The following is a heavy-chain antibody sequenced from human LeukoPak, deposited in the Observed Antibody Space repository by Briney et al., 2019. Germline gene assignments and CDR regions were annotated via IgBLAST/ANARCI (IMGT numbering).Heavy chain of an antibody. CDR1: GSTFSNYA. D-gene: IGHD3-3*01. Sequence: GGSLRLSCVASGSTFSNYAMTWVRQAPGKGLEWVSTINRSGGGTFYAASVKGRFSISRDNSKTTIYLHMSSLRGEDTAIYYCVRDWGYDLWNSYSYGMDVWGQGTTVAISS. V-gene: IGHV3-23*01. J-gene: IGHJ6*02. CDR3: VRDWGYDLWNSYSYGMDV. CDR2: INRSGGGT.